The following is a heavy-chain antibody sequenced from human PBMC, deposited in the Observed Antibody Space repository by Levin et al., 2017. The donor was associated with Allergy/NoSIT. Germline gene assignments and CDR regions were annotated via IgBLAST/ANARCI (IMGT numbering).Heavy chain of an antibody. CDR2: ISYDGSNK. V-gene: IGHV3-30*18. D-gene: IGHD3-16*01. Sequence: GGSLRLSCAASGFTFSSYGMHWVRQAPGKGLEWVAVISYDGSNKYYADSVKGRFTISRDNSKNTLYLQMNSLRAEDTAVYYCAKDLGRRLDYWGQGTLVTVSS. CDR3: AKDLGRRLDY. CDR1: GFTFSSYG. J-gene: IGHJ4*02.